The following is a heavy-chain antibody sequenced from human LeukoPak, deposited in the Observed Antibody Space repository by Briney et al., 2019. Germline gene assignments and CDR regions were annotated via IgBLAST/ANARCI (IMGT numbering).Heavy chain of an antibody. CDR3: AGGAYYYGTREDY. V-gene: IGHV3-11*01. CDR2: ISSSGSTI. Sequence: GGSLRLSCAASGFTFSDYYMSWIRQAPGKGLEGFSYISSSGSTIYYADSVKGRFTISRHNAKNSLYLHMNSVRAEDTAVYYCAGGAYYYGTREDYWGQGTLVNVSS. D-gene: IGHD3-10*01. CDR1: GFTFSDYY. J-gene: IGHJ4*02.